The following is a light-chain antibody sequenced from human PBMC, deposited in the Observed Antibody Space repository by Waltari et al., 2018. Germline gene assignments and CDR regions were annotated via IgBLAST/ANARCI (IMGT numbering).Light chain of an antibody. J-gene: IGLJ3*02. CDR1: SSDVGGYNS. V-gene: IGLV2-14*03. CDR3: SSYASSTTWV. CDR2: AVS. Sequence: QSALTQPASVSGSPGQSITISCTGSSSDVGGYNSVSWYQQHPGKAPKLLIYAVSTRPSVVSNRFSGSKSGNTASLTISGLQVEDEADYYCSSYASSTTWVFGGGTELTVL.